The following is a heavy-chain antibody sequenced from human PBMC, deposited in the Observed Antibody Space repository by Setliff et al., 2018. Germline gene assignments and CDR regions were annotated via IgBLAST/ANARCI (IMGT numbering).Heavy chain of an antibody. J-gene: IGHJ5*02. CDR2: IKEDGSEK. CDR3: AKDLSRVLLWFGAGS. CDR1: GFTFSRYW. V-gene: IGHV3-7*01. Sequence: GGSLRLSCVASGFTFSRYWMSWVRQAPGKGLEWVANIKEDGSEKYYVDSVKGRFTMSRDNAKNSLYLQMNSLRDEDTAVYYCAKDLSRVLLWFGAGSWGQGTLVTVSS. D-gene: IGHD3-10*01.